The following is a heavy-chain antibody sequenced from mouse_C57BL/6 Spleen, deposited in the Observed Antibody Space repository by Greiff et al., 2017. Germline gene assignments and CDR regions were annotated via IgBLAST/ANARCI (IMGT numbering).Heavy chain of an antibody. J-gene: IGHJ4*01. CDR1: GYTFTEYT. V-gene: IGHV1-62-2*01. Sequence: VQLQQSGAELVKPGASVKLSCKASGYTFTEYTIHWVKQRSGQGLEWIGWFYPGSGSIKYNETFKDKATLTADKSSSTVYMELSRLTSEDAAVXFCARHEAGRDAMDYWGQGTSVTVSS. CDR3: ARHEAGRDAMDY. CDR2: FYPGSGSI.